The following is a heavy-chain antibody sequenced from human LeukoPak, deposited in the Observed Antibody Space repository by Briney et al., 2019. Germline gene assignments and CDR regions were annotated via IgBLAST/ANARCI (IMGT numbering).Heavy chain of an antibody. CDR2: IYTSGST. J-gene: IGHJ4*02. Sequence: SQTLSLTCTVSGGSISSGSYYWTWIRQPAGKGLEYIGRIYTSGSTSYNPSLKSRVPISVDTSKNQFSLKLSSVTAAETAVCYCAGSPRLGRYGYGPWELPVSYFDYWGQGTLVTVSS. CDR3: AGSPRLGRYGYGPWELPVSYFDY. V-gene: IGHV4-61*02. CDR1: GGSISSGSYY. D-gene: IGHD1-26*01.